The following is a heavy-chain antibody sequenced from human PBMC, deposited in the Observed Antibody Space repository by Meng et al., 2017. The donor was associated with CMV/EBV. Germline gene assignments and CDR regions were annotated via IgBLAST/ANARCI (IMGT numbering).Heavy chain of an antibody. CDR2: IRYDGSNK. CDR1: GFTFSSYG. D-gene: IGHD3-10*01. V-gene: IGHV3-30*02. CDR3: AKDSLVLNYYYYYGMDV. J-gene: IGHJ6*02. Sequence: GGSLRLSCAASGFTFSSYGMHWVRQAPGKGLEWVAFIRYDGSNKDYADSVKGRFTISRDNSKNTLYLQMNSLRAEDTAVYYCAKDSLVLNYYYYYGMDVWGQGTTVTVSS.